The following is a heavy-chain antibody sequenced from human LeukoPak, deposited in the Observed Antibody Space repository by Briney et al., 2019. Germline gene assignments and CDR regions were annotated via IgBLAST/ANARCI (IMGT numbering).Heavy chain of an antibody. V-gene: IGHV1-8*01. CDR2: MSPNSGNT. CDR3: ARWDYDSSGYYYGAY. CDR1: GYTFTNYD. D-gene: IGHD3-22*01. Sequence: ASVKVSCRASGYTFTNYDINWVRQATGQGLEWMGWMSPNSGNTGYAQKFQGRVTMTRNTSISTAYMEPSSLRSEDTAVYYCARWDYDSSGYYYGAYWGQGTLVTVSS. J-gene: IGHJ4*02.